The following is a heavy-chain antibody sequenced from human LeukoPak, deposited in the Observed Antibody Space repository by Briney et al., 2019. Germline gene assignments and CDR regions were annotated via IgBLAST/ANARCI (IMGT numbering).Heavy chain of an antibody. Sequence: KSSETLSLTCTVSGGSISSYYWSWIRQPPGKGLEWIGYIYYSGSTNYSPSLKSRVTISVDTSKNQFSLKLSSVTAADTAVYYCARVPASGLYYFDYWGQGTLVTVSS. J-gene: IGHJ4*02. D-gene: IGHD2-2*01. CDR1: GGSISSYY. CDR3: ARVPASGLYYFDY. CDR2: IYYSGST. V-gene: IGHV4-59*01.